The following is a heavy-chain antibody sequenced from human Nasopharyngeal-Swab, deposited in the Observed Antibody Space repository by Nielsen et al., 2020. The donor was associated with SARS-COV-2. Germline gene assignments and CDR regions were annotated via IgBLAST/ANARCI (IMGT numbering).Heavy chain of an antibody. CDR3: ARLISGSGPFDP. J-gene: IGHJ5*02. D-gene: IGHD3-10*01. CDR2: IDPRDSYI. Sequence: GESLKISCKGSGYSFTNYWIVWVRQMPGKGLEWMGTIDPRDSYITYSPSFQGHVTISTDKSINTAYLQWSSLKASDIAMYYCARLISGSGPFDPWGQGTLVTVSS. CDR1: GYSFTNYW. V-gene: IGHV5-10-1*01.